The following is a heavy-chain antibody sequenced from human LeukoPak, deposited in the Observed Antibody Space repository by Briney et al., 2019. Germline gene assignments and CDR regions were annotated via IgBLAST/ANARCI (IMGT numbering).Heavy chain of an antibody. J-gene: IGHJ2*01. V-gene: IGHV1-18*01. Sequence: ASVKVSCKASGYTFTSYGISWVRQAPGQGLEWMGWISAYNGNTNYAQKLQGRVTMNTDTSTSTASMALRRLRSDHTAVYYCAAAVAEEFHLWGRGTLVTVSS. CDR2: ISAYNGNT. D-gene: IGHD6-19*01. CDR3: AAAVAEEFHL. CDR1: GYTFTSYG.